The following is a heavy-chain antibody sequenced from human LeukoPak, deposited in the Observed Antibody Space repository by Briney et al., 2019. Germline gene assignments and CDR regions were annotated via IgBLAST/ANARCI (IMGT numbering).Heavy chain of an antibody. CDR3: ARGASMVRGVIGGGNNWFDP. J-gene: IGHJ5*02. D-gene: IGHD3-10*01. CDR1: GGSFSGYY. CDR2: INHSGST. Sequence: PPQTLSLTCAVYGGSFSGYYWSWIRQPPGNGLEWIGEINHSGSTNYNPSLKRRVTISVDTSKNQFSLKVNSVTAADTAVYYCARGASMVRGVIGGGNNWFDPWGQGTLVTVSS. V-gene: IGHV4-34*01.